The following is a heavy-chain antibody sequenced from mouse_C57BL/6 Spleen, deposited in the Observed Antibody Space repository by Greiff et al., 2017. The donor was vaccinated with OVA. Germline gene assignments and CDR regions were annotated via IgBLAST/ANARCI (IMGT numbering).Heavy chain of an antibody. V-gene: IGHV1-69*01. J-gene: IGHJ2*01. CDR2: IDPSDSYT. CDR3: ARPSNYYGSSYYFDD. CDR1: GYTFTSYW. D-gene: IGHD1-1*01. Sequence: VQLQQPGAELVMPGASVKLSCKASGYTFTSYWMHWVKQRPGQGLEWIGEIDPSDSYTNYNQKFKGKSTLTVDKSSSTAYMQLSSLTSDDAAVYYCARPSNYYGSSYYFDDWGQGTTLTVSS.